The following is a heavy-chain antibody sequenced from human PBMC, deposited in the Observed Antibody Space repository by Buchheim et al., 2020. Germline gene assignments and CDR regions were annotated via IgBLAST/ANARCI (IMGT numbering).Heavy chain of an antibody. CDR3: AKDYYVVVVPAYNYFDY. J-gene: IGHJ4*02. CDR2: ISGSGGST. D-gene: IGHD2-2*01. V-gene: IGHV3-23*01. CDR1: GFTFSSYA. Sequence: EVQLLESGGGLVQPGGSLRLSCAASGFTFSSYAMSWVRQAPGKGLEWVSAISGSGGSTYYADSVKGRFTISRDNYKNTLYLQMNSLRAEDTAVYYCAKDYYVVVVPAYNYFDYWGQGTL.